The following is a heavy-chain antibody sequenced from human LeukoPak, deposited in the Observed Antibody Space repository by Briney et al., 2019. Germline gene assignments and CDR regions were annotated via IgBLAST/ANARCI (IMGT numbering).Heavy chain of an antibody. J-gene: IGHJ4*02. V-gene: IGHV4-34*01. CDR3: ARDYDSSGPQKNFFDF. CDR1: GGSFSGYY. D-gene: IGHD3-22*01. CDR2: INHSGST. Sequence: SETLSFTCAVYGGSFSGYYWSWIRQPPGKGLEWIGEINHSGSTNYNPSLKSRVTISVDTSKNQFSLKLSSVTAADTAVYYCARDYDSSGPQKNFFDFWGQGTLVTVSS.